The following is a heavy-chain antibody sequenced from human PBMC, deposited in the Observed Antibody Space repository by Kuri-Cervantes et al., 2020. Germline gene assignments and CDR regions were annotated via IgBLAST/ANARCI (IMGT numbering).Heavy chain of an antibody. CDR1: RGSISSRTYY. J-gene: IGHJ3*02. CDR3: AQTSIHYYDSSGDDAFDI. D-gene: IGHD3-22*01. Sequence: SETLSLTCTVSRGSISSRTYYWGWIRQPPGKGLEWIGNINYSGNTYYNPSLKSRVTISVDTSKNQFSLKLSSVTAADTAVYYCAQTSIHYYDSSGDDAFDIWGQGTMVTVSS. CDR2: INYSGNT. V-gene: IGHV4-39*07.